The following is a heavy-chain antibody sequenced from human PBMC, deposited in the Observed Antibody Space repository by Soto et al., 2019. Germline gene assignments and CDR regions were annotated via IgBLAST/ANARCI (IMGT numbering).Heavy chain of an antibody. D-gene: IGHD3-22*01. CDR3: TTDLYYYDSSGYNIRSDY. CDR1: GFTFSNAW. V-gene: IGHV3-15*01. CDR2: IKSKTDGGTT. Sequence: EVQLVESGGGLVKPGGSLRLSCAASGFTFSNAWMSWVRQAPGKGLEWVGRIKSKTDGGTTDYAAPVKGRFTISRDDSKNTLYLQMNSLKTEDTAVYYCTTDLYYYDSSGYNIRSDYWGQGTLVTVSS. J-gene: IGHJ4*02.